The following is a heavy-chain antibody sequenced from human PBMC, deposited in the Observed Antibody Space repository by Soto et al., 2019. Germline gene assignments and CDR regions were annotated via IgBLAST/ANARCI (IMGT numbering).Heavy chain of an antibody. J-gene: IGHJ5*02. CDR2: IDWDDDK. CDR1: GFSLSTSGMC. D-gene: IGHD3-3*01. V-gene: IGHV2-70*01. CDR3: ARTRVLEHAHWFDP. Sequence: SGPTLVNPTQTLTLTCTFSGFSLSTSGMCVSWIRQPPGKALEWLALIDWDDDKYYSTSLKTRLTISKDTSKNQVVLTMTNMDPVDAATYYCARTRVLEHAHWFDPWGQGTLVTVSS.